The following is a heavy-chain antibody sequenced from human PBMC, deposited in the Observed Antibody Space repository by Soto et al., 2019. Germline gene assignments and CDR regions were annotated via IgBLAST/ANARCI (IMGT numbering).Heavy chain of an antibody. CDR2: MYYSGGA. CDR3: ARESRNWYGSIWDY. J-gene: IGHJ4*02. V-gene: IGHV4-59*02. D-gene: IGHD6-13*01. CDR1: GDSVSGNY. Sequence: PSETLSLTCTVSGDSVSGNYWSWIRQPPGKQLEWIGYMYYSGGANYNPSLKSRVTMSVDTSMNEFSLTLSSATAADTAVYYCARESRNWYGSIWDYWGQGTLVTVSS.